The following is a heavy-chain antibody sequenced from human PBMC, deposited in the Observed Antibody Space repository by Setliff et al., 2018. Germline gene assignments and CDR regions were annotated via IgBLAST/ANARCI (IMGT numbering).Heavy chain of an antibody. CDR3: ARELRSPFWHIDA. Sequence: GASVKVSCKASGGTFSSSGISWVRQAPGKGLEWIGRSIPILNRANYAERFQGRVKLTVDAAATTAYMDLTSLNADDTAFYYCARELRSPFWHIDAWGQGTLVTVSS. CDR2: SIPILNRA. J-gene: IGHJ5*02. V-gene: IGHV1-69*11. CDR1: GGTFSSSG. D-gene: IGHD3-16*01.